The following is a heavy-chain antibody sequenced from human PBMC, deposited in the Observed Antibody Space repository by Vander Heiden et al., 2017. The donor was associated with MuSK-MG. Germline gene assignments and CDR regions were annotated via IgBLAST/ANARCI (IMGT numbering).Heavy chain of an antibody. CDR1: GFTFSSDA. CDR2: ISGSGGST. J-gene: IGHJ4*02. Sequence: EVQLLESGGGLVQTGGSLRLSCAASGFTFSSDAMSWVRQAPGKGLEWVSAISGSGGSTYYADSVKGRFTISRDNSKNTLYLQMNSLRAEDTAVYYCAKEGLYYDFWSGPSNFDYWGQGTLVTVSS. V-gene: IGHV3-23*01. D-gene: IGHD3-3*01. CDR3: AKEGLYYDFWSGPSNFDY.